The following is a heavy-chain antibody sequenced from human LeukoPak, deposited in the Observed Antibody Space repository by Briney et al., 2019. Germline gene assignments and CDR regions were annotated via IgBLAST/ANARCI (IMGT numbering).Heavy chain of an antibody. CDR3: ARDRGYSTFDY. Sequence: GGSLRLSCAASAFTFSNHWMSWVRQAPGKGLEWVANIKEDGSEINYVDSAKGRFTISRDNAKNSLYLQMNSLRVDDTAVYYCARDRGYSTFDYWGQGTLVTVSS. D-gene: IGHD4-23*01. CDR2: IKEDGSEI. CDR1: AFTFSNHW. V-gene: IGHV3-7*01. J-gene: IGHJ4*02.